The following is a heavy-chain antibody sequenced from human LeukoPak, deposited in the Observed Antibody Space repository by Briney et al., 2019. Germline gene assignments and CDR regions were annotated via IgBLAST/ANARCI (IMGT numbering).Heavy chain of an antibody. CDR1: RSSICSINW. CDR2: NYHSGST. D-gene: IGHD2-8*01. V-gene: IGHV4-4*02. Sequence: SETLSLTSAVSRSSICSINWWIWVRQPPGKGLSWSGENYHSGSTNYNQSLKSRVTISVDKSKSQFSMKVSTVTAADTAVYYCACCMRYHCYYYMDVWGKGTTVTVSS. J-gene: IGHJ6*03. CDR3: ACCMRYHCYYYMDV.